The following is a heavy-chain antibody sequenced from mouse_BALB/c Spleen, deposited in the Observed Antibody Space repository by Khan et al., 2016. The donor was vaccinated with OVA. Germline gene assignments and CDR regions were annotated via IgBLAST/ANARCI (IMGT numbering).Heavy chain of an antibody. CDR2: IWSAGST. J-gene: IGHJ3*01. V-gene: IGHV2-2*02. CDR1: GFSLNTYS. Sequence: QVQLKESGPGLLQPSQSLSITCTVSGFSLNTYSIHWVRQSPGKGLEWLGVIWSAGSTDYNAAFMSRLSINKDNSKSQVFFKMNSLQSNDTAIYYCAIRGDAYGLGAWFVYWGQGTLVTVSA. D-gene: IGHD2-3*01. CDR3: AIRGDAYGLGAWFVY.